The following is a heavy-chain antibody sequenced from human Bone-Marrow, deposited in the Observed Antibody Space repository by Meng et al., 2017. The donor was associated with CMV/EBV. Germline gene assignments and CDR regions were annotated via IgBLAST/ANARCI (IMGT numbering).Heavy chain of an antibody. CDR2: ISYDGSNK. CDR3: ARGRGYSGSRFAY. V-gene: IGHV3-30*04. D-gene: IGHD1-26*01. Sequence: GESLKISCAASGFTFSSYAMHWVRQAPGKGLEWVAVISYDGSNKYYADSVKGRFTISRDNSKNTLYLQMNSLRAEDTAVYYCARGRGYSGSRFAYWGPGTLVTVAS. CDR1: GFTFSSYA. J-gene: IGHJ4*02.